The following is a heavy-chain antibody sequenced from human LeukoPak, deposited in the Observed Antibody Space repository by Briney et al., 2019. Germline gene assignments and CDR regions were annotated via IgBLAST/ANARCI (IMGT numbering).Heavy chain of an antibody. CDR1: GGTFSSYA. CDR3: ATRKGRYNWNSTLRMVAFDI. V-gene: IGHV1-69*13. D-gene: IGHD1-7*01. J-gene: IGHJ3*02. CDR2: IIPIFGTA. Sequence: SVKVSCRASGGTFSSYAISWVRQAPGQGLEWMGGIIPIFGTANYAQKFQGRVTITADESTSTAYMELSSLRSEDTAVYYCATRKGRYNWNSTLRMVAFDIWGQGTMVTVSS.